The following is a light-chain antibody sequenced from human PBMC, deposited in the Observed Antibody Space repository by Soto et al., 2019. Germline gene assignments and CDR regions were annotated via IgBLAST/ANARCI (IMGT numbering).Light chain of an antibody. Sequence: QSALTQPASVSGSPGQSITISCTGTSSDVGGYNYVPWFQQYPGKAPKLMIYDVSTRPSGVSNRFSGSKSGNTASLTISGLQTEDEADYYCSSYTTSDTYVFGTGTKGTV. V-gene: IGLV2-14*01. J-gene: IGLJ1*01. CDR1: SSDVGGYNY. CDR2: DVS. CDR3: SSYTTSDTYV.